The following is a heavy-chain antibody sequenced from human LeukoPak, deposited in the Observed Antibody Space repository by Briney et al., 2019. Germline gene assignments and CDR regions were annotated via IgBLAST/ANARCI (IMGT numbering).Heavy chain of an antibody. Sequence: SETLSLTCSVSRGAISSSNYYWGWIRQPPGKGLEWIGNIFYSGTTYYNPSLPSLKSRVTISRDTSKNQISLRLSSVTAADTAVFFCARFVVVRGPMEYYYYYMDVWGRGTTVIVSS. CDR2: IFYSGTT. D-gene: IGHD2-2*01. CDR1: RGAISSSNYY. V-gene: IGHV4-39*07. CDR3: ARFVVVRGPMEYYYYYMDV. J-gene: IGHJ6*03.